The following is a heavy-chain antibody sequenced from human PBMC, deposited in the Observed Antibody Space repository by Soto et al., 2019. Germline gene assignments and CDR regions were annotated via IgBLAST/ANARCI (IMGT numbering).Heavy chain of an antibody. CDR1: GGSISSYY. J-gene: IGHJ4*02. Sequence: PSETLSLTCTVSGGSISSYYWSWIRQPPGKGLEWIGYIYYSGSTNYNPSLKSRVTISVDTSKNQFSLKLSSVTAADTAVYYCAREDSSSGWYGGYYFDYWGQGTLVTVSS. D-gene: IGHD6-19*01. CDR2: IYYSGST. V-gene: IGHV4-59*01. CDR3: AREDSSSGWYGGYYFDY.